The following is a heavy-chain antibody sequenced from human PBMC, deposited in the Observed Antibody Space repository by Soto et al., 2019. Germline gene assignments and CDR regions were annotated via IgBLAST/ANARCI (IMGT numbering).Heavy chain of an antibody. CDR2: IYYSGST. CDR3: ARDRGSSWMYKWFDP. Sequence: QVQLQESGPGLMKPSQTLSLTCTASGDSINSADYYWSWIRQPPGKGLEWIGHIYYSGSTYYTPSLKSRVTISIDTSKNQFSLKMTSVTVADTAVYYCARDRGSSWMYKWFDPWGQGTQVTVSS. CDR1: GDSINSADYY. D-gene: IGHD6-13*01. V-gene: IGHV4-30-4*01. J-gene: IGHJ5*02.